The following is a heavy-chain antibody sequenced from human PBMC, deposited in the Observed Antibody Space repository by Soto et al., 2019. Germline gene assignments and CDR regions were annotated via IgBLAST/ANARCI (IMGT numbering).Heavy chain of an antibody. J-gene: IGHJ4*02. CDR1: GYTFTSYA. Sequence: ASVKVSCKASGYTFTSYAISWVRQAPGQGLEWMGWINPISGNTGYAQKFQGRVTMTRNTSISTAYMELSSLRSEDTAVYYCARTLYGENVDYWGQGTLVTVSS. V-gene: IGHV1-8*02. D-gene: IGHD4-17*01. CDR3: ARTLYGENVDY. CDR2: INPISGNT.